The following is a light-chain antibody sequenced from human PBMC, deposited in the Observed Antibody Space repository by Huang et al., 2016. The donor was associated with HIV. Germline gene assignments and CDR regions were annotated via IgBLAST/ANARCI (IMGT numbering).Light chain of an antibody. CDR1: QSVSTY. CDR3: QQRSYWFIT. CDR2: DAS. J-gene: IGKJ5*01. V-gene: IGKV3-11*01. Sequence: EIVLTQSPATLSLSPGERATLSCRASQSVSTYLAWYQQKPGQAPRLLIYDASNRATGIPARFSGSGSGTDFTLTISSLEPEDFAVYYCQQRSYWFITFGQGTRLEIK.